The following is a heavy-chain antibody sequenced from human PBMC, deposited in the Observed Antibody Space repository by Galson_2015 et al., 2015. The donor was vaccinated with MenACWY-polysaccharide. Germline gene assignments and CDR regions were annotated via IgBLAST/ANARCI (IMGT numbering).Heavy chain of an antibody. V-gene: IGHV3-23*01. CDR2: ISGRGGST. J-gene: IGHJ3*02. CDR3: AKERTTVDI. Sequence: SLRLSCAASGFTFSSYGMSWDRQAPGKGLEWVSGISGRGGSTYYADSVKGRFTISKDNSKNTLYLQMNSLRADDTAVYYCAKERTTVDIWGQGTMVTVSS. D-gene: IGHD4-17*01. CDR1: GFTFSSYG.